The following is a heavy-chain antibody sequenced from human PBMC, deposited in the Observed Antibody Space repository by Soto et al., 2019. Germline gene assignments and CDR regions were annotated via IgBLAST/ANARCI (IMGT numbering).Heavy chain of an antibody. J-gene: IGHJ4*02. CDR1: GFTFTSYG. CDR2: VSAHNGYT. D-gene: IGHD6-19*01. CDR3: ARAETSVAVALCDS. V-gene: IGHV1-18*01. Sequence: QVQLVQSGPDVKKPGASVKVSCNSSGFTFTSYGFSWVRQAPGEGLEWMGWVSAHNGYTTYAQKFLGRVTMTTDPSTNTVYMALRSLTSYDSTVYYCARAETSVAVALCDSWGQGTLITVSS.